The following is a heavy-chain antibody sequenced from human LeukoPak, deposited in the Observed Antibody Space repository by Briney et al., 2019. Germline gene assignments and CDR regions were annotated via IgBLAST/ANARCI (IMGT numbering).Heavy chain of an antibody. CDR3: ARGGSRIVVVVAARKPHYFDY. CDR2: IHYIWNT. Sequence: SETLSLTCTVSGVSISSYYWSWIRQPPGKGLEGIGYIHYIWNTDCNPSLTSRANISVDSYKNQFSLTLDSVTAADTAVYYCARGGSRIVVVVAARKPHYFDYWGQGTLVTVSS. V-gene: IGHV4-59*01. CDR1: GVSISSYY. D-gene: IGHD2-15*01. J-gene: IGHJ4*02.